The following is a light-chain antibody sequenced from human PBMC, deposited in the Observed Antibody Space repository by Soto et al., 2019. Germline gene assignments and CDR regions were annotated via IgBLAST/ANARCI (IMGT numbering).Light chain of an antibody. CDR3: SSYTSSSIDYV. CDR2: EVS. Sequence: QSVLTQPASVSGSPGQSITISCTGTSSDVGGYNYVSWYQQHPGKAPKLMIYEVSNRPSGVSNRFSGSKSGNTASLTISGLQGEDEADYYCSSYTSSSIDYVFGTGTKVTVL. V-gene: IGLV2-14*01. J-gene: IGLJ1*01. CDR1: SSDVGGYNY.